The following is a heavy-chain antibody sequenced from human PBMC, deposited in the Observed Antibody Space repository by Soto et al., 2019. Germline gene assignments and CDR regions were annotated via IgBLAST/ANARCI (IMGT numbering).Heavy chain of an antibody. D-gene: IGHD1-20*01. CDR1: GGSISSYY. CDR3: ARGPYINYHYYYGMDV. J-gene: IGHJ6*02. V-gene: IGHV4-59*01. Sequence: PLETLSLTCTVSGGSISSYYWSWIRQPPGKGLEWIGYIYYSGSTNYNPSLKSRVTISVDTSKNQFSLKLSSVTAADTAVYYCARGPYINYHYYYGMDVWGQGTTVTVSS. CDR2: IYYSGST.